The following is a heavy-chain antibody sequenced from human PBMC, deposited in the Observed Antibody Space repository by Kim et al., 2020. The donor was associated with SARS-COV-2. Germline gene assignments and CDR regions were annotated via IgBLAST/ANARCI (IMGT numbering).Heavy chain of an antibody. CDR1: GGSISSYY. CDR3: SRRGPGGGGAAAKTFD. CDR2: IYYSGSA. D-gene: IGHD6-13*01. Sequence: SETLSLTCTVSGGSISSYYWSWVRQPPGKGREWIGYIYYSGSANYNHSLKSRVTIAVDTSKNQFSLKLRTGTAAEEAGDKWSRRGPGGGGAAAKTFD. J-gene: IGHJ4*01. V-gene: IGHV4-59*08.